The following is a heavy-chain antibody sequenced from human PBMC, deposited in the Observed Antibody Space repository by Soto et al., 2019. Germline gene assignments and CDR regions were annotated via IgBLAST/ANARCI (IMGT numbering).Heavy chain of an antibody. CDR2: IGGSAAGS. Sequence: PGGSLRLSCAASGFTFSSYAMSWVRQAPGKGLEWVSGIGGSAAGSNYAESVKGRFTISRDNSRNTVYLQMSSLRAEDTALYYCARGGGIAVAGTHLDYWGQGTLVTVSS. CDR3: ARGGGIAVAGTHLDY. V-gene: IGHV3-23*01. J-gene: IGHJ4*02. D-gene: IGHD6-19*01. CDR1: GFTFSSYA.